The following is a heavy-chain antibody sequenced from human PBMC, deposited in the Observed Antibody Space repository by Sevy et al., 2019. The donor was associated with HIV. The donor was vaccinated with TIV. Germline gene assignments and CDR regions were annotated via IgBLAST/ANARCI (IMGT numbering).Heavy chain of an antibody. V-gene: IGHV3-11*01. Sequence: GGSLRLSCAASGFTFSDYYMTWIRQAPGKGMEWVSSISSSGSTIYYADSVKGRFTISRDNAKNSLYLQMNSLRAEDTAVYYCAREDMATTRGPFDYWGQGTLVTVSS. J-gene: IGHJ4*02. CDR3: AREDMATTRGPFDY. CDR2: ISSSGSTI. CDR1: GFTFSDYY. D-gene: IGHD5-12*01.